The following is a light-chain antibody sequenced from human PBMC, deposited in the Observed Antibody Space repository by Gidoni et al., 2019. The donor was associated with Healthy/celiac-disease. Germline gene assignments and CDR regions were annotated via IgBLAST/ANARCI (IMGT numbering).Light chain of an antibody. CDR1: QDISNY. CDR2: DAS. V-gene: IGKV1-33*01. J-gene: IGKJ3*01. CDR3: QQYDNLFT. Sequence: GDRVTITCQASQDISNYLNWYQQKPGKAPKLLIYDASNLETGVPSRFSGSGYGTDFTFTISSLQPEDIATYYCQQYDNLFTFGPGTKVDIK.